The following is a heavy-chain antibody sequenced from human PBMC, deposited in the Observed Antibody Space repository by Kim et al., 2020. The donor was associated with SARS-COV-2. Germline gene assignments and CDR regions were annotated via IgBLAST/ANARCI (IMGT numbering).Heavy chain of an antibody. CDR3: ATLSSRLGENWFDP. CDR1: GDSMNNYY. CDR2: TSYTGST. J-gene: IGHJ5*02. Sequence: SETLSLICTVSGDSMNNYYWSWIRQSPGKGLEWIGYTSYTGSTYYNPSLKSRATISVDTPKNQFSLKVTSVTAADTAVYYCATLSSRLGENWFDPWGQGILVTVSS. V-gene: IGHV4-59*13. D-gene: IGHD3-16*01.